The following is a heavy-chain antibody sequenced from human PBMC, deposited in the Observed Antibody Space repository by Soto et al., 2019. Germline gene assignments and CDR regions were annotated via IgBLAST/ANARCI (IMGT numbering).Heavy chain of an antibody. CDR2: ISGSGGRS. Sequence: EVQLLDSGGGLVQPGGSLRLSCAASGFTFSNYAMTWVRQGPGKGLEWVSGISGSGGRSYSADSVKGRFTISRDNSKSTLDLQMNSLRADDTAVYDCAKAYFVWSSEQPYYFDYWGQGTLVTVSS. J-gene: IGHJ4*02. V-gene: IGHV3-23*01. D-gene: IGHD3-16*01. CDR3: AKAYFVWSSEQPYYFDY. CDR1: GFTFSNYA.